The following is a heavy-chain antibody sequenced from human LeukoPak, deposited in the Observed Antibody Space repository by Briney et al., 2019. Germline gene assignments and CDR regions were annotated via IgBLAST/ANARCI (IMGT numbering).Heavy chain of an antibody. CDR2: IYPGDSET. V-gene: IGHV5-51*01. CDR3: ASHFLTGAGFDS. Sequence: GESLKISCKVSGYSFTSHWIGWVRQMAGKGLEWMGIIYPGDSETRYSPSFQGQVTISADKSISSVYLQWSSLKASDTAIYYCASHFLTGAGFDSWGQGTLVTVSS. J-gene: IGHJ4*02. CDR1: GYSFTSHW. D-gene: IGHD3-9*01.